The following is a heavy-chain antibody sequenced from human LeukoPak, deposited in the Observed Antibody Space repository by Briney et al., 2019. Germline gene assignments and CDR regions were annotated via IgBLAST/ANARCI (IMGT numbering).Heavy chain of an antibody. Sequence: GGSLRLSCAASGVTFNSYAMHWVRQAPGKGLEWVAVISYDGSNKYYADSVTGRFTLSRDNSKNTLSLQMTSLRAEDTAVSYCARDMSAYCSGGRRYNMGYFDYWGQGTLVTVSS. CDR2: ISYDGSNK. CDR3: ARDMSAYCSGGRRYNMGYFDY. D-gene: IGHD2-15*01. CDR1: GVTFNSYA. J-gene: IGHJ4*02. V-gene: IGHV3-30-3*01.